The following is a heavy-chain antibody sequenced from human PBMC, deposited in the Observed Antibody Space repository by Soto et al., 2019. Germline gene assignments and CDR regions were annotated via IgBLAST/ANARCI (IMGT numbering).Heavy chain of an antibody. CDR2: INPNSGGT. J-gene: IGHJ6*02. Sequence: ASVKVSCKASGYTFTGYYMHWVRQAPGQGLEWMGWINPNSGGTNYAQKFQGWVTMTRDTSISTAYMELSRLRSDDTAVYYCARVIIAAAGTGYGMDVWGQGTTVTVS. D-gene: IGHD6-13*01. CDR1: GYTFTGYY. CDR3: ARVIIAAAGTGYGMDV. V-gene: IGHV1-2*04.